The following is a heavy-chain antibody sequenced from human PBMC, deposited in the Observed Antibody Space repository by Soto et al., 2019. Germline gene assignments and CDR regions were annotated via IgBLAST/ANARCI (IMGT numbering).Heavy chain of an antibody. Sequence: QVQLVQSGAEVKKPGASVKVSCKASGYSFTSHGISWVRQAPGQGLEWMAWISASNGDTNYAQKFQGRVTVTTDTPTSAGYMELRSLRPEDTAVYYCARMVRGSNIDYYHYMDVWGKGTTVTVSS. D-gene: IGHD3-10*01. CDR1: GYSFTSHG. CDR3: ARMVRGSNIDYYHYMDV. V-gene: IGHV1-18*01. J-gene: IGHJ6*03. CDR2: ISASNGDT.